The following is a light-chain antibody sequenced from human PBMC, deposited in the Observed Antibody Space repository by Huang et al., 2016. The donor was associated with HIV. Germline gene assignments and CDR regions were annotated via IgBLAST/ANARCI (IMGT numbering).Light chain of an antibody. CDR2: DAS. CDR3: QQRSNWPLLT. CDR1: QRISTY. V-gene: IGKV3-11*01. J-gene: IGKJ4*01. Sequence: EIVLTQSPATLSLSPGERAPLSCRASQRISTYLAWYQQKPGQAPRLLIYDASNRATGIPARFSGSGSGTAFTLTISSLEPEDFAVYYCQQRSNWPLLTFGGGTKVEIK.